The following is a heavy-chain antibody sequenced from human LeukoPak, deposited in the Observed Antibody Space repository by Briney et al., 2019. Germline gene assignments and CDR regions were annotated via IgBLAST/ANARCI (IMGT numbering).Heavy chain of an antibody. CDR1: GYTFTSYA. CDR3: ARRKAAAVNWFDP. D-gene: IGHD6-13*01. J-gene: IGHJ5*02. Sequence: GASVNVSCKASGYTFTSYAMHWVRQAPGQRLEWMGWINAGNGNTKYSQKFQGRVTITRDTSASTAYMELSSLRSEDTAVYYCARRKAAAVNWFDPWGQGTLVTVSS. CDR2: INAGNGNT. V-gene: IGHV1-3*01.